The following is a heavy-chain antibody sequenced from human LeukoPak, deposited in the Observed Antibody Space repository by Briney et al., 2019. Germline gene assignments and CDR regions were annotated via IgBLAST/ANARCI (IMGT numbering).Heavy chain of an antibody. D-gene: IGHD6-13*01. Sequence: PSETLSLTCTASGGSISGYYWSWIRQPAGEGLEWIGHIHTSGKTNYNLSLKSRVSMSVDTSKNQFSLKLTSVTAADTAVYYCVRGGSAAAAVFDYWGQGTLVTASS. CDR2: IHTSGKT. CDR1: GGSISGYY. CDR3: VRGGSAAAAVFDY. J-gene: IGHJ4*02. V-gene: IGHV4-4*07.